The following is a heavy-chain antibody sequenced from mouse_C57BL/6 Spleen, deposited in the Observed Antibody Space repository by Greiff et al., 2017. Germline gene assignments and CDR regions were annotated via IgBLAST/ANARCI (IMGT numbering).Heavy chain of an antibody. CDR1: GYTFTSYW. J-gene: IGHJ2*01. Sequence: QVQLQQPGAELVRPGSSVKLSCKASGYTFTSYWMDWVKQRPGQGLEWIGNIYPSDSETHYNQKFKDKATLTVDKSSSTAYMQLSSLTSEDSAVYYCARCDGYPYYFDYWGQGTTLTVSS. CDR2: IYPSDSET. CDR3: ARCDGYPYYFDY. V-gene: IGHV1-61*01. D-gene: IGHD2-3*01.